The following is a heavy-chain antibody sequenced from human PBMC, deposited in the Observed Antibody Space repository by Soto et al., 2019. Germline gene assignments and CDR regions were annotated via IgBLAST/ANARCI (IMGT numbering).Heavy chain of an antibody. CDR3: ARVNWNHVDY. D-gene: IGHD1-20*01. Sequence: SETLSLTCTVSGGSISSYYWSWIRQPPGKGLEWIGYIYYSGSTNYNPSLKSRVTISVDTSKNQFSLKLSSVTAADTAVYYCARVNWNHVDYWGQGTLVTVSS. J-gene: IGHJ4*02. CDR1: GGSISSYY. V-gene: IGHV4-59*08. CDR2: IYYSGST.